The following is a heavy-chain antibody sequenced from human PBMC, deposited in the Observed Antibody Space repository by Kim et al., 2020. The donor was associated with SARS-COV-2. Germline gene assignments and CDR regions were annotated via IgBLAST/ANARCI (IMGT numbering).Heavy chain of an antibody. V-gene: IGHV3-9*01. CDR2: ISWNSGSI. Sequence: GGSLRLSCAASGFTLDDYAMHWVRQAPGKGLEWVSGISWNSGSIGYADSVKGRFTISRDNAKNSLYLQMNSLRAEDTALYYCAKAGLSAAADYWGQGTLVTVSS. CDR3: AKAGLSAAADY. J-gene: IGHJ4*02. D-gene: IGHD6-13*01. CDR1: GFTLDDYA.